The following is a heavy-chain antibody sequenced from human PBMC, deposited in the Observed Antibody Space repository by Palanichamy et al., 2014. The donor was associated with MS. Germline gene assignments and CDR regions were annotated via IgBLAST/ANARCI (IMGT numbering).Heavy chain of an antibody. V-gene: IGHV1-18*01. CDR3: ARDTYYYGSGSYF. Sequence: QVQLVQSGAEVKKPGASVKVSCKASGYTFTSYGISWVRQAPGQGLEWMGWISVYNGNTNYAQKLQGRVTMTTDTSTNTAYMGLRSLRSDDTAVYYCARDTYYYGSGSYFWGQGTLVTVSS. CDR2: ISVYNGNT. CDR1: GYTFTSYG. J-gene: IGHJ4*02. D-gene: IGHD3-10*01.